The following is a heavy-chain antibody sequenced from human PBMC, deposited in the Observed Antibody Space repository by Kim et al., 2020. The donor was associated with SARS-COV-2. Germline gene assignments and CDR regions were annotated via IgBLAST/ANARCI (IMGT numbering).Heavy chain of an antibody. J-gene: IGHJ6*02. CDR3: ARNWGIERGWLQPYYYYYGMDV. Sequence: SVKVSCKASGGTFSSYAISWVRQAPGQGLEWMGGIIPIFGTANYAQKFQGRVTITADESTSTAYMELSSLRSEDTAVYYCARNWGIERGWLQPYYYYYGMDVWGQGTTVTVSS. CDR1: GGTFSSYA. V-gene: IGHV1-69*13. CDR2: IIPIFGTA. D-gene: IGHD3-16*01.